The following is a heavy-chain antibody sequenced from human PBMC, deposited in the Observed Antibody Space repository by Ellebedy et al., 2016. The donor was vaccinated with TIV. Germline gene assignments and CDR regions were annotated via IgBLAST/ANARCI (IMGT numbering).Heavy chain of an antibody. CDR3: AKDRGYGSGRSPDY. CDR1: GFTFSSYA. D-gene: IGHD3-10*01. V-gene: IGHV3-23*01. J-gene: IGHJ4*02. Sequence: GESLKISCAASGFTFSSYAMTWVRQAPGKGLEWISAISGSGGNTYYADFVKGRFTLSRDNSKNTLYLQMNSLRAEDTAVYYCAKDRGYGSGRSPDYWGQGTLVTVSS. CDR2: ISGSGGNT.